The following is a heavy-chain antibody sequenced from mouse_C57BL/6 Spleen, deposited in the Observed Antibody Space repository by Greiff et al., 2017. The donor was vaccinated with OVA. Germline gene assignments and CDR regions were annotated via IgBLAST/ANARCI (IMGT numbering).Heavy chain of an antibody. CDR1: GYTFTDYN. CDR2: INPNNGGT. CDR3: ARPYGSSGYYYAMDY. Sequence: VQLKQSGPELVKPGASVKIPCKASGYTFTDYNMDWVKQSHGKSLEWIGDINPNNGGTIYNQKFKGKATLTVDKSSSTAYMELRSLTSEDTAVYYCARPYGSSGYYYAMDYWGQGTSVTVSS. V-gene: IGHV1-18*01. D-gene: IGHD1-1*01. J-gene: IGHJ4*01.